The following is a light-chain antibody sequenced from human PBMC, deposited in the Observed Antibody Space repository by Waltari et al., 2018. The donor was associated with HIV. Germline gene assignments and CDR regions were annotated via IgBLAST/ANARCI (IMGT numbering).Light chain of an antibody. Sequence: DIVMTQSPDSLAVSLGARATVTCTSSRTVLYNRNYLAWYQQKPGQAPKVLIYWASTRAFGVPDRFSGSGSGTDFSLTISRVQADDVAIYYCQQYYTLRSTFCGGTKIEI. CDR1: RTVLYNRNY. J-gene: IGKJ4*01. V-gene: IGKV4-1*01. CDR3: QQYYTLRST. CDR2: WAS.